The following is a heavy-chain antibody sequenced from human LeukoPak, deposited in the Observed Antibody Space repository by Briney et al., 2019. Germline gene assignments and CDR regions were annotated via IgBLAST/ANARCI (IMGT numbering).Heavy chain of an antibody. J-gene: IGHJ4*02. D-gene: IGHD6-13*01. Sequence: SQTLSLTCPVSGGSISSSSYYWGWIRQPPGKGLEWIGSIYYSGSTYYNPSLKSRVTISVDTSKNQFSLKLSSVTAADTAVYYCARSGGYSSPLGYWGQGTLVTVSS. CDR3: ARSGGYSSPLGY. V-gene: IGHV4-39*07. CDR1: GGSISSSSYY. CDR2: IYYSGST.